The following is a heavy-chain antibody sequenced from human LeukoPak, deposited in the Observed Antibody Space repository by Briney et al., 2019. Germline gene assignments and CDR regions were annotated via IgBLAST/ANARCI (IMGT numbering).Heavy chain of an antibody. CDR3: AKSFYGSGRFNAFDI. Sequence: GGSLRLSCAASGFTFSSYAMSWVRQAPGKGLEWVSAISGSGGSTYYADSVKGRFTISRDNSKNTLYLQMHSLRAEDTAVYYCAKSFYGSGRFNAFDIWGQGTMVTVSS. D-gene: IGHD3-10*01. CDR1: GFTFSSYA. J-gene: IGHJ3*02. V-gene: IGHV3-23*01. CDR2: ISGSGGST.